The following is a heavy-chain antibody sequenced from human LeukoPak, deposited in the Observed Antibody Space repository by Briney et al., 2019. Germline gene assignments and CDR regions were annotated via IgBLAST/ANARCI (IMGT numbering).Heavy chain of an antibody. Sequence: SETLSLTCTVSGGSISSYYWSWIRQPPGKGLEWIGYIYYSGSTNYNPSLKSRVTISVDTSKNQFSLKLSSVTAADSAVYYCARVASSHDFDYWGQGTLVTVSS. J-gene: IGHJ4*02. CDR3: ARVASSHDFDY. CDR2: IYYSGST. V-gene: IGHV4-59*01. D-gene: IGHD6-13*01. CDR1: GGSISSYY.